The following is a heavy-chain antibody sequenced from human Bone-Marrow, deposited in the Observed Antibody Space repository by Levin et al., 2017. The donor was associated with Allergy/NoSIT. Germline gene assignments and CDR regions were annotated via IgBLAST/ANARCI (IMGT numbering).Heavy chain of an antibody. Sequence: GESRKISCAASGFTFSDHYMDWVRQAPGKGLEWLGRITNTGNSDTTKYAASVKVRFTISRDDSQHSLYLQLNSLTTEDTAVYYCADLGRSYGLDVWGQGTTVTVSS. CDR1: GFTFSDHY. D-gene: IGHD3-16*01. J-gene: IGHJ6*02. V-gene: IGHV3-72*01. CDR2: ITNTGNSDTT. CDR3: ADLGRSYGLDV.